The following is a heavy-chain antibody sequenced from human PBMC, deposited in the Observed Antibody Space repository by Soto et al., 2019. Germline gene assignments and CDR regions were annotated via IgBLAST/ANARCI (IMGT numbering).Heavy chain of an antibody. CDR3: AKDYRVWLPQGGGSVDY. D-gene: IGHD3-22*01. J-gene: IGHJ4*02. Sequence: ASVKVSCKASGYTFTSYGISWVRQAPGQGLEWMGWISAYNGNTNYAQKLQGRVTMTTDTSTSTAYMELRSLRSDDTAVYYCAKDYRVWLPQGGGSVDYWGQGTLVTVSS. V-gene: IGHV1-18*01. CDR2: ISAYNGNT. CDR1: GYTFTSYG.